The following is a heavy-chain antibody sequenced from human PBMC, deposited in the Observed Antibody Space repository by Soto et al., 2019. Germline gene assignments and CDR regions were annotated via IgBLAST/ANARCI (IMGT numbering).Heavy chain of an antibody. J-gene: IGHJ4*02. CDR3: FGGQYYFDY. CDR1: GFPFTTYG. Sequence: QVQLVESGGGVVQPGRSLRLSCAASGFPFTTYGMHWVREGPGKGLEWVAVISYDGSNKYYADSVKGRFTISRDNSKNSLYLQMNSLRHEDTALYYCFGGQYYFDYRGQGTLVSVSS. D-gene: IGHD3-10*01. V-gene: IGHV3-30*03. CDR2: ISYDGSNK.